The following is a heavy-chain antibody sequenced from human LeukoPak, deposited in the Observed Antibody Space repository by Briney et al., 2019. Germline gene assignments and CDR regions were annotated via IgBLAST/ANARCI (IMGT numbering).Heavy chain of an antibody. Sequence: SQTLSLTCAISGDSVSGEITAWNWIRQSPSRGLEWLGSTYYRSKWYTDYAVSVKSRITINSDTSKNQFSLQLNSVTPEDTAVYYCARGWGFDYWGQGTLVTVSS. V-gene: IGHV6-1*01. D-gene: IGHD7-27*01. CDR1: GDSVSGEITA. J-gene: IGHJ4*02. CDR2: TYYRSKWYT. CDR3: ARGWGFDY.